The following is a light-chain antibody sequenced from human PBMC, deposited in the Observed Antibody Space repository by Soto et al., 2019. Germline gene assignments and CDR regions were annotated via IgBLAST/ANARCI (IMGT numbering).Light chain of an antibody. Sequence: EIVVTQSPGTLSLSPGERATLSCRASQSVNSSYLAWYQQKPGQAPRLLIYGASSRATGIPDRFSGSGSGTDFTLTISRLEPEDFAVYYCQQYGSSPLFTFGGGTKVEIK. CDR1: QSVNSSY. V-gene: IGKV3-20*01. J-gene: IGKJ4*01. CDR2: GAS. CDR3: QQYGSSPLFT.